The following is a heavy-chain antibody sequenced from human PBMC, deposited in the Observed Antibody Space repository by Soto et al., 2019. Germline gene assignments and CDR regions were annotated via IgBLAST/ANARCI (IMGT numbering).Heavy chain of an antibody. CDR2: IKTIAGGGTT. V-gene: IGHV3-15*01. J-gene: IGHJ3*01. CDR3: TTERCTGTNCYVKNAFDV. Sequence: GGSLRLSCAASGFTFNYAWMTWVRQGPGKGLEWVGRIKTIAGGGTTDYTAPVKGRFTISRDDSKNTVYLQMNSLKIEDTAVYYCTTERCTGTNCYVKNAFDVWGQGTMVTVSS. D-gene: IGHD1-1*01. CDR1: GFTFNYAW.